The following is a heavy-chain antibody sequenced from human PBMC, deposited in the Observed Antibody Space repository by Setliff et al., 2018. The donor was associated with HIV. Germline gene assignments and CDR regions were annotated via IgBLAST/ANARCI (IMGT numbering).Heavy chain of an antibody. CDR3: ARERNYYGSGSYLDY. D-gene: IGHD3-10*01. J-gene: IGHJ4*02. Sequence: ASVKVSCKASVYTFTGYYMHWVRQAPGQGLEWMGRINPNSGGTNYAQRFQGSVTMTRDTSISTAYMELSRLRSDDTAVYYCARERNYYGSGSYLDYWGQGTLVTVSS. CDR2: INPNSGGT. CDR1: VYTFTGYY. V-gene: IGHV1-2*06.